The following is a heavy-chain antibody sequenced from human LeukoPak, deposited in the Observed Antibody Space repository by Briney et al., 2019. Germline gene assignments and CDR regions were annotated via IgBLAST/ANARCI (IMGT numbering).Heavy chain of an antibody. CDR2: ISSSGSAI. CDR1: GFTFSSYE. CDR3: AKILYAGGSNIFDY. D-gene: IGHD2-8*02. V-gene: IGHV3-48*03. Sequence: GGSLRLSCAASGFTFSSYEMNWVRQAPGKGLDWVSYISSSGSAIYYADSVRGRFTISRDNAKNSLYLQMNSLRAEDTAVYYCAKILYAGGSNIFDYWGQGTLVTVSS. J-gene: IGHJ4*02.